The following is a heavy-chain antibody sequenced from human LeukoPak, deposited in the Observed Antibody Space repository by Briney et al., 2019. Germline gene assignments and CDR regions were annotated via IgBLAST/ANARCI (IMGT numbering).Heavy chain of an antibody. CDR1: GYSISSGYY. V-gene: IGHV4-38-2*01. D-gene: IGHD2-15*01. Sequence: PSETLSLTCAVSGYSISSGYYGGWIRQPPGRGLVWIGSIYHSGSPYYNPSLKSRVIISLDTSKNQFSLKLNSVTAADTAVYYCARQYCSGGSCYLDYWGQGTLVTVSS. J-gene: IGHJ4*02. CDR2: IYHSGSP. CDR3: ARQYCSGGSCYLDY.